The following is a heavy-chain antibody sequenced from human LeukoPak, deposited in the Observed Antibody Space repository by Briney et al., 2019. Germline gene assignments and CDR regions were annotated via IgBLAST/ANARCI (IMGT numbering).Heavy chain of an antibody. CDR3: ASIQVVVVAATLNY. Sequence: PSETLSLSCTVSGGSISSSSYYWGWIRQPPGKGLEWIGSIYYSGSTNYNSSLKSRITMSVDTSKNQFSLKLTSLTAADTAVYYCASIQVVVVAATLNYWGQGTLVTVSS. CDR1: GGSISSSSYY. D-gene: IGHD2-15*01. CDR2: IYYSGST. V-gene: IGHV4-39*01. J-gene: IGHJ4*02.